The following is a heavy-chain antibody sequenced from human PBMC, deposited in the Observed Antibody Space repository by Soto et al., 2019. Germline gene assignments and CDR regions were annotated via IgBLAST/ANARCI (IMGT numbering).Heavy chain of an antibody. CDR3: EREPGGTDFADWTYYCDY. J-gene: IGHJ4*02. CDR2: ISYDGSNK. V-gene: IGHV3-30-3*01. D-gene: IGHD3-3*01. CDR1: GFTFSSYA. Sequence: QVQLVESGGGVVQPGRSLRLSCAASGFTFSSYAMHWVRQAPGKGLEWVAVISYDGSNKYYADSVKGRFTISRDNSNNKLYLQMNSLSAEDTAVYYCEREPGGTDFADWTYYCDYWGQGTLVTVSS.